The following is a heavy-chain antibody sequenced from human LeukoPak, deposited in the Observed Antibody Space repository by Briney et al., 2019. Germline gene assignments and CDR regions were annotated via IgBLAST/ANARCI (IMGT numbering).Heavy chain of an antibody. CDR2: INPNSGGT. V-gene: IGHV1-2*06. J-gene: IGHJ4*02. CDR3: ARDYDSGGYTDY. CDR1: GYTFTGYY. D-gene: IGHD3-22*01. Sequence: ASVKVSCKASGYTFTGYYMHWVRQAPGQGIERMGRINPNSGGTNYAQKFQGRVSITRERAISTAYMELSRLRSDDTAVYYCARDYDSGGYTDYWGQGTLVTVSS.